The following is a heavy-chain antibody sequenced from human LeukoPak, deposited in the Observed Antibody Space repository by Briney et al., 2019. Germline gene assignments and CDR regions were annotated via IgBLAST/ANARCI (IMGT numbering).Heavy chain of an antibody. V-gene: IGHV1-69*05. D-gene: IGHD2-15*01. Sequence: GASVKVSCKASGGTFSSYAISWVRQAPGQGLEWMGGIIPIFGTANYAQKFQGRVTMTRDMSTSTVYMELSSLRSEDTAVYYCARSPGYCSGGSCYADWYFDLWGRGTLVTVSS. CDR3: ARSPGYCSGGSCYADWYFDL. CDR1: GGTFSSYA. J-gene: IGHJ2*01. CDR2: IIPIFGTA.